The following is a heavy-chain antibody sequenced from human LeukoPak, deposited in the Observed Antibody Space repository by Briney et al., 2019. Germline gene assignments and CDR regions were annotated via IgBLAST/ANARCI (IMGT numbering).Heavy chain of an antibody. J-gene: IGHJ4*02. CDR1: GFTFSSYA. D-gene: IGHD3-10*01. CDR2: ISYDGSNK. Sequence: GGSLRLSCAASGFTFSSYAMHWVRQAPGKGLEWVAVISYDGSNKYYADSVKGRFTISRDNSKNTLYLQMNSLRAEDTAVYYCVRDGNYYGSGSYWVDYWGQGTLVTVSS. CDR3: VRDGNYYGSGSYWVDY. V-gene: IGHV3-30-3*01.